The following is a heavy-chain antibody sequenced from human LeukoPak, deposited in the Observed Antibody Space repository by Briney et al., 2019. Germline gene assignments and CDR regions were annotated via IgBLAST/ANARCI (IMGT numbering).Heavy chain of an antibody. CDR1: GGSFSGYY. Sequence: SETLSLTCAVYGGSFSGYYWTWLRQPPGKGLEWIGEINHSGSTYYNPSLKSRVTISVDTSKNQFSLKLSSVTAADTAVYYCARGEPGITMVRNQPWGQGTLVTVSS. CDR3: ARGEPGITMVRNQP. CDR2: INHSGST. V-gene: IGHV4-34*01. J-gene: IGHJ5*02. D-gene: IGHD3-10*01.